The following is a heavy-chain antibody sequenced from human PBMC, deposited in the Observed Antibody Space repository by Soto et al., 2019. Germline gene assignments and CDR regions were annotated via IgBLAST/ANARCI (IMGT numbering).Heavy chain of an antibody. Sequence: QLQLQESGSGLVKPSQTLSLTCAVSGGSISSGGYSWSWIRQPSGKGLEWIGYIYHSGSTYYNPSLTSRVPISVDRSKNQFSLKLSSVTAAGTAVYYCARGGRTNYYGSWICFDYWGQGTLVTVSS. V-gene: IGHV4-30-2*01. CDR1: GGSISSGGYS. J-gene: IGHJ4*02. D-gene: IGHD3-10*01. CDR3: ARGGRTNYYGSWICFDY. CDR2: IYHSGST.